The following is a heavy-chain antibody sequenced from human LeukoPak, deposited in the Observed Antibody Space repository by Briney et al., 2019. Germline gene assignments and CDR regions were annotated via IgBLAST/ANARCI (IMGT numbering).Heavy chain of an antibody. D-gene: IGHD3-22*01. V-gene: IGHV3-49*03. CDR3: TRDIPISTSYDSSGSPDY. CDR2: IRSKAYGGTT. Sequence: PGGSLRLSCAASGFTFGDYAMSWFRQAPGKGLEWVGFIRSKAYGGTTEYAASVKSRFTISRDDSKSIAYLQMNSLKTEDTAVYYCTRDIPISTSYDSSGSPDYWGQGTLVTVSS. J-gene: IGHJ4*02. CDR1: GFTFGDYA.